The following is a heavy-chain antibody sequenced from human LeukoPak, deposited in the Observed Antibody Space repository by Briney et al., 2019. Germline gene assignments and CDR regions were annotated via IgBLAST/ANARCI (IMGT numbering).Heavy chain of an antibody. Sequence: GGSLRLSCAASGFTFSSYAMHWVRQAPGKGLEWVSGISWNSGSIGYADSVKGRFTISRDNAKNSLYLQMNSLRAEDTALYYCAKQDSIYYYGMDVWGQGTTVTVSS. D-gene: IGHD2-15*01. CDR2: ISWNSGSI. J-gene: IGHJ6*02. CDR1: GFTFSSYA. CDR3: AKQDSIYYYGMDV. V-gene: IGHV3-9*01.